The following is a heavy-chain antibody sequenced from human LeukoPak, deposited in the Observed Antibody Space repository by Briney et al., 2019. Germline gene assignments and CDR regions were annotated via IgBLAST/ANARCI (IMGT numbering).Heavy chain of an antibody. CDR2: VSNDETNK. CDR1: GFTFTRYD. V-gene: IGHV3-30*04. CDR3: VLGHYGGLFDN. J-gene: IGHJ4*02. Sequence: GKSLRLSCAASGFTFTRYDMHWVRQARGKGLEWVAVVSNDETNKDYGNSVKGRFTIARDNSKNTLYLQMNSLRVEDTAVYYCVLGHYGGLFDNWGQGALVTVSS. D-gene: IGHD4-23*01.